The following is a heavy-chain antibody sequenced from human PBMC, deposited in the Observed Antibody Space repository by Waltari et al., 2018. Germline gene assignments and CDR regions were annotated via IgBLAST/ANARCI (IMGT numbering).Heavy chain of an antibody. V-gene: IGHV3-48*04. CDR2: ISSSGNTI. Sequence: EVQLVESGGGLVQPGGSLRLSCAASGFTFSSYNMYWVRQAPGKGREGVSYISSSGNTIYYADSVKGRFTISRDNAKNSLYLQMNSLRADDTAVYSCARNIVEGSRDYWGQGTLVTVSS. CDR3: ARNIVEGSRDY. CDR1: GFTFSSYN. J-gene: IGHJ4*02. D-gene: IGHD2-15*01.